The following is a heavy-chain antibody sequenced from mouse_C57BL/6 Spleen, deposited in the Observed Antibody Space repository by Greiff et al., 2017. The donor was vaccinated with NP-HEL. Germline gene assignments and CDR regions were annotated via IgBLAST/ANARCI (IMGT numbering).Heavy chain of an antibody. CDR3: ASIVTHYAMDY. D-gene: IGHD2-5*01. J-gene: IGHJ4*01. Sequence: QVQLQQSGAELVRPGTSVKMSCKASGYTFTNYWIGWAKRRPGHGLEWIGDIYPGGGYTNYNEKFKGKATLTADKSSSTAYMQFSSLTSEDSAIYYCASIVTHYAMDYWGQGTSVTVSS. CDR1: GYTFTNYW. V-gene: IGHV1-63*01. CDR2: IYPGGGYT.